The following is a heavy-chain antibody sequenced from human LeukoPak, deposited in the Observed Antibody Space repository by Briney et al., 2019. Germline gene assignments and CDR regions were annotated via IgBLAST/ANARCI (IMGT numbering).Heavy chain of an antibody. CDR2: IYYSGST. Sequence: SETLSLTCTVSGGSISSSSYYWGWIRQPPGKGLEWIGSIYYSGSTYYNPSLKSRVTISVDTSKNQFSLKLSSVTAADTAVYYCARHDPTPVVRGRFDPWGQGTLVTVSS. CDR1: GGSISSSSYY. V-gene: IGHV4-39*01. J-gene: IGHJ5*02. CDR3: ARHDPTPVVRGRFDP. D-gene: IGHD3-10*01.